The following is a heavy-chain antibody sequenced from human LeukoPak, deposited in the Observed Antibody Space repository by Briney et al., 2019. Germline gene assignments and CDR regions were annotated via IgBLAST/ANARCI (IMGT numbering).Heavy chain of an antibody. J-gene: IGHJ5*02. CDR2: IYSGGST. CDR3: ARESIAAAGTYDH. Sequence: GGSLRLSCAASGFTVSSNYMSWVRQAPGKGLEWVSVIYSGGSTYYADSVKGRFTISRDNSKNTLYLQMNSLRAEDTAVYYCARESIAAAGTYDHWGQGTLVTVPS. CDR1: GFTVSSNY. D-gene: IGHD6-13*01. V-gene: IGHV3-53*01.